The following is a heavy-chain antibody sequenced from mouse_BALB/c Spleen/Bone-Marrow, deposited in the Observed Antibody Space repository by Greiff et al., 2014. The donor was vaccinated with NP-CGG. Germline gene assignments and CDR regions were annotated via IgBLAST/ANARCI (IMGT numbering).Heavy chain of an antibody. D-gene: IGHD2-2*01. J-gene: IGHJ4*01. Sequence: LVESGPELVKPGASVRISCKASGYTFTSYYIHWVKQRPGQGLEWIGRIYPGNVNTKYNEKFKGKATLTADKSSSTAYMQLSSLTSEDSAVYFCARSRWDGYDDYAMDYWGQGTSVTVSS. V-gene: IGHV1S56*01. CDR1: GYTFTSYY. CDR2: IYPGNVNT. CDR3: ARSRWDGYDDYAMDY.